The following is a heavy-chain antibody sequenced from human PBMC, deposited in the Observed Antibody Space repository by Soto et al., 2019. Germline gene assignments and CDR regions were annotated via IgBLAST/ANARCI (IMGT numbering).Heavy chain of an antibody. V-gene: IGHV4-34*01. Sequence: SETLSLTCAVYGGSFIGYYCIFIRHPPVKGLEWIGEINHSGSTNYNPSLKSRVTISVDTSKNQFSLKLSSVTAADTAVYYCASVSSSSLSDAFDIWGQGTMVTVSS. CDR3: ASVSSSSLSDAFDI. D-gene: IGHD6-6*01. CDR2: INHSGST. J-gene: IGHJ3*02. CDR1: GGSFIGYY.